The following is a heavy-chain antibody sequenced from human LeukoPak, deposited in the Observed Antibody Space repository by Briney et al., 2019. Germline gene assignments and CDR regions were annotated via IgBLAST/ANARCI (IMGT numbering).Heavy chain of an antibody. D-gene: IGHD1-14*01. CDR2: ISSGSDSI. J-gene: IGHJ5*02. CDR3: AKGSGINHYHWIDP. CDR1: GFAFSSCS. Sequence: GGSLRLSCAASGFAFSSCSMNWVRQAPGKGLEWVSSISSGSDSIYYADSVKGRFTISRDDAKNSLYLQMNSLRAEDTALYYCAKGSGINHYHWIDPWGQGTLVTVSS. V-gene: IGHV3-21*04.